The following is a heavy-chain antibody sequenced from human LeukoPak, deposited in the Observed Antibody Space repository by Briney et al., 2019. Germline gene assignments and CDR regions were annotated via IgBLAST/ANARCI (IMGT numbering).Heavy chain of an antibody. CDR3: ARVGYSYGYSYIDY. V-gene: IGHV3-11*01. D-gene: IGHD5-18*01. CDR2: ISSSGSTI. CDR1: GFTFSDYY. Sequence: GGSLRLSCAASGFTFSDYYMSWIRPARGKGLEGVSYISSSGSTIYYADSVKGRFTISRDNAKNSLYLQMNSLRAEDTAVYYCARVGYSYGYSYIDYWGQGTLVTVSS. J-gene: IGHJ4*02.